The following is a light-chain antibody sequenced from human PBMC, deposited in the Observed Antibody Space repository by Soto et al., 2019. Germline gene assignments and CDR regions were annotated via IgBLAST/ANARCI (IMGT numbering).Light chain of an antibody. V-gene: IGKV3-15*01. CDR1: QGINRN. CDR2: GAS. J-gene: IGKJ4*01. Sequence: GMTKYTTPLAVTPGGSVTFSCRASQGINRNLAWYQQKPGQAPRLLISGASTGATGIPARFSGSGSGTEFTLTINSLQSEDSAVYYCQQYYTWPVTFGGGTKVDIK. CDR3: QQYYTWPVT.